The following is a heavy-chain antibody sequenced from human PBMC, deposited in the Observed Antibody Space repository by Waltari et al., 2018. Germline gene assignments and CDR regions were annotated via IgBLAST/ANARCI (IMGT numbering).Heavy chain of an antibody. J-gene: IGHJ4*02. V-gene: IGHV3-23*01. CDR2: ITSGGST. Sequence: EVQLLESGGGLVQPGGSLRLSCAASGFTFSAYAMRWVRQAPGKGLRYVSSITSGGSTYYADSVKGRFAISRDNSKNTLYLQMNSLGAEDTAVYYCAKLHYDTSGYYGKVDYWGQGTLVTVSS. D-gene: IGHD3-22*01. CDR1: GFTFSAYA. CDR3: AKLHYDTSGYYGKVDY.